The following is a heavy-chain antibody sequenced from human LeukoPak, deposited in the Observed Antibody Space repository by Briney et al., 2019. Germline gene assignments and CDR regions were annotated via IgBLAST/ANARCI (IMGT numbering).Heavy chain of an antibody. CDR2: IFSGGTT. V-gene: IGHV3-53*01. Sequence: GGSLRLSCAASGFTVSSNYMSWVRQAPGKGLEWVSVIFSGGTTYYADSVKGQFTISRDNSKNTLFLQMNSLRAEDTAVYYCAKRETTDAFDIWGQGTWVTVSS. D-gene: IGHD1-14*01. CDR1: GFTVSSNY. J-gene: IGHJ3*02. CDR3: AKRETTDAFDI.